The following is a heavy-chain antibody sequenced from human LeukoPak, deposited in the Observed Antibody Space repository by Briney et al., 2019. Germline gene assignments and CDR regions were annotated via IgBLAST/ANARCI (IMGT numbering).Heavy chain of an antibody. CDR1: GFTFSSYA. CDR2: ISGSGSST. J-gene: IGHJ3*02. Sequence: GGSLRLSCAASGFTFSSYAMNWVRQAPGKGLEWVSDISGSGSSTSYADSVKGRFTISRDNSKNTLFLQMNSLRAEDTAVYYCAKGVGLALDAFNIWGQGTMVTVSS. D-gene: IGHD3/OR15-3a*01. CDR3: AKGVGLALDAFNI. V-gene: IGHV3-23*01.